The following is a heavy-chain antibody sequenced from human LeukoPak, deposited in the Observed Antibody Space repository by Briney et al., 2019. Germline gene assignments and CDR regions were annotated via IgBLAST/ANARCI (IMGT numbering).Heavy chain of an antibody. CDR3: AKEVTPGALLYGPFDY. CDR1: EFIFSSYG. CDR2: ISASGGGT. D-gene: IGHD4-23*01. J-gene: IGHJ4*02. V-gene: IGHV3-23*01. Sequence: GGSLRLSCAASEFIFSSYGMNWVRQAPGKGLEWVSAISASGGGTYYADSVKGRFTISRDNSRNTLYLQMNSLRAEDTAIYYCAKEVTPGALLYGPFDYWGQGTLVTVSS.